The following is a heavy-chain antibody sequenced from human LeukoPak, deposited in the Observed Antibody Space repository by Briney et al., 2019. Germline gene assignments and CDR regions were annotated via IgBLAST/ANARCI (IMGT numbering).Heavy chain of an antibody. CDR2: INHSGST. CDR1: GGSISSYY. V-gene: IGHV4-34*01. D-gene: IGHD6-19*01. CDR3: ARHGGGLGSGWYFPPLYYFDY. J-gene: IGHJ4*02. Sequence: SETLSLTCTVSGGSISSYYWSWIRQPPGKGLEWIGEINHSGSTNYNPSLKSRVTISVDTSKNQFSLKLSSVTAADTAVYYCARHGGGLGSGWYFPPLYYFDYWGQGALVTVSS.